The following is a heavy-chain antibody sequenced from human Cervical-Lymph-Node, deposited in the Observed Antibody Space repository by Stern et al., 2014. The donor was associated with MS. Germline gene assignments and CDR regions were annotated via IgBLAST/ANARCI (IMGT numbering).Heavy chain of an antibody. CDR1: GGTFSSYA. J-gene: IGHJ6*02. V-gene: IGHV1-69*01. D-gene: IGHD6-13*01. CDR3: ARAPSSSWYEGRYYGMDV. Sequence: VHLVESGAEVKKPGSSVKVSCKASGGTFSSYAISWVRQAPGQGLEWMGGIIPIFGTANYAQKFQGRVTITADGSTSTAYMELSSLRSEDTAVYYCARAPSSSWYEGRYYGMDVWGQGTTVTVSS. CDR2: IIPIFGTA.